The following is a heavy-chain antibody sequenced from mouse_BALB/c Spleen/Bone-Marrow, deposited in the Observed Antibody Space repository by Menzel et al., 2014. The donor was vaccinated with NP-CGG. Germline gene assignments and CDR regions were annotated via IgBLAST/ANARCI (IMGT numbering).Heavy chain of an antibody. CDR1: GFSLTSYG. Sequence: VQLQESGPGLVAPSQSLSITCTVSGFSLTSYGVHWVRQPQGKGLEWLGLIWAGGSTNYNSALMSRLSISKDNSKSQVFLKMNSLQTDDTAMYYCARKDYGSRGGYFDVWGAGTTVTVSS. J-gene: IGHJ1*01. V-gene: IGHV2-9*02. CDR3: ARKDYGSRGGYFDV. CDR2: IWAGGST. D-gene: IGHD1-1*01.